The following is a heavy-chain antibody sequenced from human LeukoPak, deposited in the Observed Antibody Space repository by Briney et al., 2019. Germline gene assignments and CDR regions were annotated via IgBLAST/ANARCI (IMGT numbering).Heavy chain of an antibody. J-gene: IGHJ6*02. D-gene: IGHD6-6*01. CDR2: ISAYNGNT. CDR3: ARRKGGSSSASSYYYHGKEV. CDR1: GYTFTSYG. Sequence: ASVKVSCKASGYTFTSYGISWVRQAPGQGLEWMGWISAYNGNTNYAQKLQGRVTMTTDTSTSTAYMELRSLRSDDTAVYYCARRKGGSSSASSYYYHGKEVWGQGTTVTVSS. V-gene: IGHV1-18*01.